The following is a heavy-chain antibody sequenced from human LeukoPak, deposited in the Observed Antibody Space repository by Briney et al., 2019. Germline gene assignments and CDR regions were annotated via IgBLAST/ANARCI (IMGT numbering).Heavy chain of an antibody. CDR2: IYYSGST. D-gene: IGHD2-2*02. J-gene: IGHJ4*02. V-gene: IGHV4-30-4*02. CDR3: ARITGCDSSSCHNYFDN. CDR1: GGSISSGDYY. Sequence: KAPETLSLTCTVSGGSISSGDYYWSWIRQPPGKGLEWIGYIYYSGSTYYNPSLKSRVTISVDTSKNQFSLKLSSVTAADTAVYYCARITGCDSSSCHNYFDNWGQGTLVTVSS.